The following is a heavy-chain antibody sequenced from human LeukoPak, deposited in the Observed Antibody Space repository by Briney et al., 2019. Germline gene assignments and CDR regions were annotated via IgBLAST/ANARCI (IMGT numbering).Heavy chain of an antibody. CDR2: ISWNSGSI. CDR3: AKGTRLYSSSWLGWFDP. V-gene: IGHV3-9*01. Sequence: GGSLRLSCAASGFTFDDYAMHWVRQAPGKGLEWVSGISWNSGSIGYADSVKGRFTISRDNAKNSLYLQMNRLRAEDTALYYCAKGTRLYSSSWLGWFDPWGQGTLVTVSS. CDR1: GFTFDDYA. J-gene: IGHJ5*02. D-gene: IGHD6-13*01.